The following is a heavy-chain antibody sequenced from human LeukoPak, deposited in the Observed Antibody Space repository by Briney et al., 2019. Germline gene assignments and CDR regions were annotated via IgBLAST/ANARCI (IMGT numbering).Heavy chain of an antibody. V-gene: IGHV3-13*01. J-gene: IGHJ4*02. D-gene: IGHD6-13*01. CDR1: GFTFSSYD. CDR2: IGTAGDT. CDR3: AKHVTSHSSSWPDY. Sequence: GGSLRLSCAASGFTFSSYDMHWVRQATGKGLEWVSAIGTAGDTYYADSVKGRFTISRDNSKNTLYLQMNSLRAEDTAVYYCAKHVTSHSSSWPDYWGQGTLVTVSS.